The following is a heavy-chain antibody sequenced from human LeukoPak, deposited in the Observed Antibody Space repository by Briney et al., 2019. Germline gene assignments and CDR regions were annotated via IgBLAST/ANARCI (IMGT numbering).Heavy chain of an antibody. CDR1: GFTFSSYA. J-gene: IGHJ4*02. D-gene: IGHD3-3*01. V-gene: IGHV3-23*01. CDR3: AKDLSIFGVVILFDY. CDR2: ISGSGGST. Sequence: GGSLRLSCAASGFTFSSYAVSWVRQTPGKGLEWVSAISGSGGSTYYADSVKGRFTISRDNSKNTLYLQMNSLRAEDTAVYYCAKDLSIFGVVILFDYWGQGTLVTVSS.